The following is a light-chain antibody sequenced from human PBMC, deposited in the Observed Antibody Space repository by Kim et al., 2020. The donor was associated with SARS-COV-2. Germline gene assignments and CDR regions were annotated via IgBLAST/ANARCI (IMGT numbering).Light chain of an antibody. Sequence: SPGEGATLPCRASRVVSSTNLAWYRQRPGQPPTLLFLGAASRAAGIPNRFSASGSATDFTLTMDRLEPEDFAIYYCQQYGSFPLTFGGGTKVDIK. J-gene: IGKJ4*02. CDR2: GAA. CDR1: RVVSSTN. CDR3: QQYGSFPLT. V-gene: IGKV3-20*01.